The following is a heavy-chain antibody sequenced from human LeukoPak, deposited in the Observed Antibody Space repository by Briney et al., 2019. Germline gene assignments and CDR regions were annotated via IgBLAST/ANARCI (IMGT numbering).Heavy chain of an antibody. V-gene: IGHV3-23*01. CDR1: GLTFSNAW. CDR3: AKDLEDIVVVVAATWDY. J-gene: IGHJ4*02. D-gene: IGHD2-15*01. Sequence: GGSLRLSCAASGLTFSNAWMSWVRQAPGKGLEWVSAISGSGGSTYYADSVKGRFTISRDNSKNTLYLQMNSLRAEDTAVYYCAKDLEDIVVVVAATWDYWGQGTLVTVSS. CDR2: ISGSGGST.